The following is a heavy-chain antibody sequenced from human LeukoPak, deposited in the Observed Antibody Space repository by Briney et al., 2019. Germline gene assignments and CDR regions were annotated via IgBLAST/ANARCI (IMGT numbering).Heavy chain of an antibody. Sequence: AETLSLTCTVSGGSISSYYWSWVRQPPGKGLEWIGFVYYTGSTNYSPSLKSRVTISVDTSKNQFSLKLRSVTAADTAVYYCARISSSNWYNERGAFDVWGQGTMVTVSS. D-gene: IGHD6-13*01. V-gene: IGHV4-59*01. CDR1: GGSISSYY. CDR3: ARISSSNWYNERGAFDV. J-gene: IGHJ3*01. CDR2: VYYTGST.